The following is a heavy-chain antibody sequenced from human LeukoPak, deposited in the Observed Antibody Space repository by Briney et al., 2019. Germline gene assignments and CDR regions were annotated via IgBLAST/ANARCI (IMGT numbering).Heavy chain of an antibody. D-gene: IGHD3-16*01. V-gene: IGHV4-59*01. Sequence: PSETLSLTCTVSGGSITNDYWSWMRQPPGQGLEWIGHISYSGSTNYNPSLKSRVTISADTSKNQFSLKLNSVTAADTAVYYCARDTYDYGYTFDIWGQGTMVTVSS. CDR2: ISYSGST. J-gene: IGHJ3*02. CDR3: ARDTYDYGYTFDI. CDR1: GGSITNDY.